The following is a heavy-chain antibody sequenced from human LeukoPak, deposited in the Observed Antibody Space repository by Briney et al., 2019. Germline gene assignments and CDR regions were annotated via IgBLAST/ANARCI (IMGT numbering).Heavy chain of an antibody. CDR2: INPDGDYS. V-gene: IGHV3-74*01. D-gene: IGHD3-16*01. CDR3: ARSLGD. J-gene: IGHJ4*01. Sequence: PGGSLRLSCAASGFTFSDYYMSWIRQVPGKGLVWVSEINPDGDYSGHSNSVRGRFTISRDNAKNTLYLQMTSLSAEDTAVYYCARSLGDWGQGTLVSVSS. CDR1: GFTFSDYY.